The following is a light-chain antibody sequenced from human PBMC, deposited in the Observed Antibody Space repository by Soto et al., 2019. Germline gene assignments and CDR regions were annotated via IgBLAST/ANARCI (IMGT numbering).Light chain of an antibody. Sequence: QSVLTQPPSVSGAPGQRVTISCTGSSSNIGAGYDVHWYQQLPGAAPKLLIYGNTNRPSGVPDRFSGSKSGTSASLAITGLQAEDEADYYCQSFDTSLRNSYVFRTGTKVTVL. J-gene: IGLJ1*01. CDR3: QSFDTSLRNSYV. CDR1: SSNIGAGYD. V-gene: IGLV1-40*01. CDR2: GNT.